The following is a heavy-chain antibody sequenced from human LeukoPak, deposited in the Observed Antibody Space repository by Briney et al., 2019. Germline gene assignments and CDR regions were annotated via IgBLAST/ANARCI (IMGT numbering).Heavy chain of an antibody. Sequence: KPSETLSLTCTVSGYSISSGYYWGWIRQPPGKGLEWIGSIYHSGSTYYNPSLKSRVTISVDTSKNQFSLKLSSVTAADTAVYYCARDYYDSSGYFPLDYWGQGTLVTVSS. CDR3: ARDYYDSSGYFPLDY. CDR2: IYHSGST. V-gene: IGHV4-38-2*02. D-gene: IGHD3-22*01. CDR1: GYSISSGYY. J-gene: IGHJ4*02.